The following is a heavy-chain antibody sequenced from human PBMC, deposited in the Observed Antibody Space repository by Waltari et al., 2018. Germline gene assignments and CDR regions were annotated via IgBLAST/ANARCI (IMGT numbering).Heavy chain of an antibody. CDR1: GYTFTSYG. CDR2: ISAYNGNT. V-gene: IGHV1-18*01. CDR3: ARAVRLTYYDFWSGYFYFDY. J-gene: IGHJ4*02. Sequence: QVQLVQSGAEVKKPGASVKVSCKASGYTFTSYGIRWVRQAPGQGLGWMGWISAYNGNTNYAQKLQGRVTMTTDTSTSTAYMELRSLRSDDTAVYYCARAVRLTYYDFWSGYFYFDYWGQGTLVTVSS. D-gene: IGHD3-3*01.